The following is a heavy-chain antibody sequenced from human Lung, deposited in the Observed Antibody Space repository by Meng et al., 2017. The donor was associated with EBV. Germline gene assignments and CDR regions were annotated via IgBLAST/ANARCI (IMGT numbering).Heavy chain of an antibody. J-gene: IGHJ4*02. CDR2: IYYSGST. D-gene: IGHD4-23*01. V-gene: IGHV4-31*01. CDR3: ARARRGGHYFDY. CDR1: GGSISSGGYY. Sequence: QVQLQESGPGLVKPSQTPSLTCTVSGGSISSGGYYWSWIRQHPGKGLEWIGYIYYSGSTYYNPSLKSLVTISVDTSKNQFSLKLSSVTAADTAVYYCARARRGGHYFDYWGQGTLVTVSS.